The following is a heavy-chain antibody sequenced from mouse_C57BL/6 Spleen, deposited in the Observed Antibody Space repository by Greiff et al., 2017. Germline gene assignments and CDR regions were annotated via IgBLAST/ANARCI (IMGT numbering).Heavy chain of an antibody. Sequence: EVKLVESGGGLVKPGGSLKLSCAASGFTFSDYGMHWVRQAPEKGLEWVAYISSGSSTIYYADTVKGRFTISRDNAKNTLFLQMTSLRSEDTAMYYCARKVYHGYGETFYYAMDYWGQGTSVTVSS. J-gene: IGHJ4*01. CDR2: ISSGSSTI. CDR1: GFTFSDYG. CDR3: ARKVYHGYGETFYYAMDY. V-gene: IGHV5-17*01. D-gene: IGHD2-2*01.